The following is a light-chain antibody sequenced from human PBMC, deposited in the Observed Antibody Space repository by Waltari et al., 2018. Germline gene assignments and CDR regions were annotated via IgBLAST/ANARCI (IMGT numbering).Light chain of an antibody. V-gene: IGLV2-8*01. CDR3: SSYAGGSSLM. Sequence: QSALTQPPSASGSPGQSITISCTGISTDVEGYDPVLWYQQPPGKAPNLLFYEVTKRPSGVPDRFSGSKSDNTASLAVSGLQAEDEADYYCSSYAGGSSLMFGGGTKLTVL. CDR1: STDVEGYDP. CDR2: EVT. J-gene: IGLJ3*02.